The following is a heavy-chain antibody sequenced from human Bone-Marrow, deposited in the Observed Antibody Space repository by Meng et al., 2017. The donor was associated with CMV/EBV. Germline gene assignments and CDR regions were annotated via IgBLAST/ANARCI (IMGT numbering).Heavy chain of an antibody. J-gene: IGHJ5*02. V-gene: IGHV1-8*01. Sequence: ASVKVSCKASGYTFTSYDINWVRQATGQGLEWMGWMNPNSGNTKYAQKFQGRVTMTTDTSTSTAYMELRSLRSDGTSVYYGARTRERACRILLWFGANWFDPWGQGTLVTVSS. CDR3: ARTRERACRILLWFGANWFDP. CDR1: GYTFTSYD. D-gene: IGHD3-10*01. CDR2: MNPNSGNT.